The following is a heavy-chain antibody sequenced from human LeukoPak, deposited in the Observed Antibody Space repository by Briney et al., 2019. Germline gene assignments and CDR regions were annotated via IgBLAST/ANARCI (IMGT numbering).Heavy chain of an antibody. D-gene: IGHD2-2*01. CDR3: ATGGAKSAAMTY. V-gene: IGHV4-59*01. Sequence: SETLSLTCTVSGCSISSYYWSWIRQPPGKGLEWMGYIYYSGSTNYNPSLKSRVTISVDTSKNQFSLKLSSVTAADTAVYYCATGGAKSAAMTYWGQGTLVTVSS. J-gene: IGHJ4*02. CDR1: GCSISSYY. CDR2: IYYSGST.